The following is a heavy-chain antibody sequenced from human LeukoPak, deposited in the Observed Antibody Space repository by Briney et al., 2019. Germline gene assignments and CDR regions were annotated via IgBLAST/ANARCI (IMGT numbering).Heavy chain of an antibody. Sequence: PGRSLRLSCASSGFTFSSYGMHWVRQAPGKGLEWVAVIWYDGSNKYYADSVKGRFTISRDNSKNTLYLQMNSLRAADTAVYYCARDLDYYGSGSYYNAHSPFDYWGQGTLVTVSS. D-gene: IGHD3-10*01. J-gene: IGHJ4*02. CDR3: ARDLDYYGSGSYYNAHSPFDY. V-gene: IGHV3-33*01. CDR2: IWYDGSNK. CDR1: GFTFSSYG.